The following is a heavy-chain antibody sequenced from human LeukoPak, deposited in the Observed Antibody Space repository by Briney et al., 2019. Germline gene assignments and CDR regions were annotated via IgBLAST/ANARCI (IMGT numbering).Heavy chain of an antibody. CDR1: GYTFADYF. Sequence: GASVKVSCKTSGYTFADYFIHWVRQAPGQGLEWMGRINANSGGTEYEQKFQGRVTMTRDTSISTVYVEVNWLISDDTAIYYCARDVSSTPNWEFDYWGQGTLVTVSS. CDR2: INANSGGT. J-gene: IGHJ4*02. V-gene: IGHV1-2*06. CDR3: ARDVSSTPNWEFDY. D-gene: IGHD1-26*01.